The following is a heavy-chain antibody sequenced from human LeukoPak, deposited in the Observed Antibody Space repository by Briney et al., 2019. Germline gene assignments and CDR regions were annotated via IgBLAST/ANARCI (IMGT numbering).Heavy chain of an antibody. Sequence: GGSLRLSCAASGFTFSSYSMNWVRQAPGKGLEWVSSVSSSSSYIYYADSVKGRFTISRDNAKNSLYLQMNSLRAEDMALYYCAKDMSAWGSAFDIWGQGTMVTVSS. J-gene: IGHJ3*02. V-gene: IGHV3-21*04. CDR3: AKDMSAWGSAFDI. CDR2: VSSSSSYI. CDR1: GFTFSSYS. D-gene: IGHD3-16*01.